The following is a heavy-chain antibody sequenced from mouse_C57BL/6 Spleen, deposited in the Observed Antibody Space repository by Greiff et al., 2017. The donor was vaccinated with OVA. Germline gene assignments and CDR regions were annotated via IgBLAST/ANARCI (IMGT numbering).Heavy chain of an antibody. D-gene: IGHD1-1*01. J-gene: IGHJ1*03. Sequence: EVKVVESGGGLVKPGGSLKLSCAASGFTFSSYALSWVRQTPEKRLEWVATISDGGSYTYYPDNVKGRFTISRDNAKNNLYLQMSHLKAEDTAMYYCARATTVVDWYFDVWGTGTTVTVSS. CDR3: ARATTVVDWYFDV. CDR1: GFTFSSYA. V-gene: IGHV5-4*03. CDR2: ISDGGSYT.